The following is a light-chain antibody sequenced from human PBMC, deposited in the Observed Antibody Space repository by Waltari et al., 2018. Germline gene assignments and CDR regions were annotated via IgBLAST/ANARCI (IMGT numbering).Light chain of an antibody. V-gene: IGKV3-20*01. CDR3: QNHERLPAM. J-gene: IGKJ1*01. Sequence: SSRASQSISRYLAWYQQKPGQAPRLLFYAASSRATGIPDRFSGSGSGTDFSLTISRLEPEDFAVYYCQNHERLPAMFGQGTKVEIK. CDR1: QSISRY. CDR2: AAS.